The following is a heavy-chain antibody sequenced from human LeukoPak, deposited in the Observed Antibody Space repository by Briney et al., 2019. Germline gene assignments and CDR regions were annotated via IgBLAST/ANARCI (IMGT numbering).Heavy chain of an antibody. CDR3: ARHPGATNDY. CDR2: IYYSGST. J-gene: IGHJ4*02. V-gene: IGHV4-61*05. Sequence: PSETLSLTCTVSGGSISSSSYYWSWIRQPPGKGLEWIGYIYYSGSTNYNPSLKSRVTISVDTSKNQFSLKLSSVTAADTAVYYCARHPGATNDYWGQGTLVTVSS. D-gene: IGHD6-25*01. CDR1: GGSISSSSYY.